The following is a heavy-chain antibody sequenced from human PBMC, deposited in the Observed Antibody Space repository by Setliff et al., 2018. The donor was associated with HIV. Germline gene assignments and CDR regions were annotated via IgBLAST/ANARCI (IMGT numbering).Heavy chain of an antibody. D-gene: IGHD3-10*01. CDR3: ARGRFHRLHRPYSGSGSLGIQYFDY. V-gene: IGHV4-38-2*01. Sequence: SETLSLTCAVSGYSISSGYYWGWIRQPPGKGLEWVGSIYHSGTTYYNPSLKSRVTMSVDTSKSQFSLRLNSVTATDTALYYCARGRFHRLHRPYSGSGSLGIQYFDYWGQGTLVTVSS. CDR2: IYHSGTT. J-gene: IGHJ4*02. CDR1: GYSISSGYY.